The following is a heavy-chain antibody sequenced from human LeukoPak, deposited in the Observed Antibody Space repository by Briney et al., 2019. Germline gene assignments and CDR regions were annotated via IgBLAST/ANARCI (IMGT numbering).Heavy chain of an antibody. V-gene: IGHV4-34*01. J-gene: IGHJ6*02. CDR2: INHSGST. D-gene: IGHD3-10*01. CDR3: ASEAMVRGVPYYYGMDV. CDR1: GGSISSYY. Sequence: SETLSLTCTVSGGSISSYYWSWIRQPPGKGLEWIGEINHSGSTNYNPSLKSRVTISVDTSKNKFSLKLSSVTAADTAVYYCASEAMVRGVPYYYGMDVWGQGTTVTVSS.